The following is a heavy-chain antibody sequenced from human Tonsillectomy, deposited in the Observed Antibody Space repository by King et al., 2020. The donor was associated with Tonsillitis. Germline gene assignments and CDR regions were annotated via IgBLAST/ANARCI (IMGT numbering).Heavy chain of an antibody. J-gene: IGHJ4*02. CDR1: GGSISSYY. CDR2: IYYSGST. CDR3: ARHHFGSSGWPGDFDY. Sequence: QLQESGPGLVKPSETLSLTCTVSGGSISSYYWSWIRQPPGKGLEWIGYIYYSGSTNYNPSLKSRVTISVDTSKNQFSLKLSSVTAADTAVYYCARHHFGSSGWPGDFDYWGQGTLVTVSS. V-gene: IGHV4-59*08. D-gene: IGHD6-25*01.